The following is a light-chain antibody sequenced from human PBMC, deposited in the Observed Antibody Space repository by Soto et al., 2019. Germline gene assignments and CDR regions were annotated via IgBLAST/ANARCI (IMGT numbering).Light chain of an antibody. CDR3: QQYNNWS. V-gene: IGKV3-15*01. CDR2: GTS. Sequence: EIVMTQSPVTLSVSPGERATHSCRASQNISRSLAWYQQKPGQGPSLLIYGTSTRAGGVPARFSGGGSGTEFTLTISSLQSEDFAVYYCQQYNNWSFGQGTRLETK. J-gene: IGKJ5*01. CDR1: QNISRS.